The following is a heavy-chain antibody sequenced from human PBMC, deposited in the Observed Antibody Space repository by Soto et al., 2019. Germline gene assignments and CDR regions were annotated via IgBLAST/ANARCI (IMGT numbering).Heavy chain of an antibody. Sequence: PVVSLRLSCFTSVFSFIPYSISLVRQAPGKGLEWVSGISGSVSNTYYADSFKGLFTISRDNSRNTMFLQMKSLRAEDAAIYFCERGVRLKFDIWGKGTMVTVSP. J-gene: IGHJ3*02. CDR2: ISGSVSNT. V-gene: IGHV3-23*01. D-gene: IGHD1-1*01. CDR3: ERGVRLKFDI. CDR1: VFSFIPYS.